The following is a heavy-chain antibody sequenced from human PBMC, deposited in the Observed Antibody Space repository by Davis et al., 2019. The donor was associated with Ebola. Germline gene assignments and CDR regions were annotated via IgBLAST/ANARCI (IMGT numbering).Heavy chain of an antibody. D-gene: IGHD5-24*01. CDR3: ATFNWYYMDV. V-gene: IGHV3-7*03. CDR1: GITFSNSW. J-gene: IGHJ6*03. Sequence: PGGSLRLSCAASGITFSNSWMNWVRQAPGKGLEWVVNIKHDGTENYYVDSVKGRFTISIDNAKKSVYLQMNSLRAEDTAVYFCATFNWYYMDVWGKGTRVTVSS. CDR2: IKHDGTEN.